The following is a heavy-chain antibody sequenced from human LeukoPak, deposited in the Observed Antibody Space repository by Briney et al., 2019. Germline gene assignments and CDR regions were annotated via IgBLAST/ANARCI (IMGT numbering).Heavy chain of an antibody. CDR2: IYKSGST. V-gene: IGHV4-59*08. D-gene: IGHD1-1*01. CDR3: ARLSTGPYGLGAFDI. J-gene: IGHJ3*02. Sequence: SETLSLTCTVSGGSISSHYWSWIRQPPGKGLEWIGNIYKSGSTNYNPSLKSRVTMSVDTSKNQFSLRLNSVTAADTAVYYCARLSTGPYGLGAFDIWGQGTMVTVSS. CDR1: GGSISSHY.